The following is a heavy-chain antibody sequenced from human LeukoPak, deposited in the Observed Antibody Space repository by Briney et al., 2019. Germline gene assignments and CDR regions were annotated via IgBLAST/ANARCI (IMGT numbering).Heavy chain of an antibody. D-gene: IGHD2-15*01. CDR2: IKQDGSEK. Sequence: GESLRLSCAASGFTFSSYWMSWVCQTPGQGLELVANIKQDGSEKYYVDSVKGRFTISRVNAKNSLYLQMHSLRAEDTALYYCASGPEGGSYAFDIWGQGKMVTVSS. CDR3: ASGPEGGSYAFDI. J-gene: IGHJ3*02. CDR1: GFTFSSYW. V-gene: IGHV3-7*01.